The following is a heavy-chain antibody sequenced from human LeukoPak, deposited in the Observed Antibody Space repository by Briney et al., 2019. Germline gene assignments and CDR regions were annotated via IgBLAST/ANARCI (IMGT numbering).Heavy chain of an antibody. J-gene: IGHJ4*02. Sequence: PGGSLRLSCAASGFTVSSNYMSWVRQAPGKGLEWVSVIYSGGSTYYADSVKGRFTISRDNSKNTLYLLMNSLRAEDTAVYYCASGYSYGCFDYWGQGTLVTVSS. V-gene: IGHV3-53*01. CDR1: GFTVSSNY. CDR3: ASGYSYGCFDY. CDR2: IYSGGST. D-gene: IGHD5-18*01.